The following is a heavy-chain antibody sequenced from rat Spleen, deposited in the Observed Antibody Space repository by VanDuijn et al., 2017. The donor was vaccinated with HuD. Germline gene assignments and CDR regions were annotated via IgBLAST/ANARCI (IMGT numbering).Heavy chain of an antibody. J-gene: IGHJ2*01. Sequence: EVQLVESDGGLVQPGRSLKLSCAASGFTFSDYNMAWVRQAPKKGLEWVATIIYVGRRNYYRDSVKGRFTISRDNAKSSLYLQMDSLRSEDTATYYCARRHYGYTDYFDYWGQGVMVTVSS. CDR3: ARRHYGYTDYFDY. CDR1: GFTFSDYN. V-gene: IGHV5S10*01. D-gene: IGHD1-9*01. CDR2: IIYVGRRN.